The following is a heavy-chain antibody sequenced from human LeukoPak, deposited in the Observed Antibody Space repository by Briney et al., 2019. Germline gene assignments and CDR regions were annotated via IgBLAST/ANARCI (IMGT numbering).Heavy chain of an antibody. D-gene: IGHD3-16*01. CDR1: AFTFKSDS. CDR3: ARDLSLGDPGGFDF. CDR2: ISSYGTYI. V-gene: IGHV3-21*01. J-gene: IGHJ4*02. Sequence: GGSLRLSCAASAFTFKSDSMNWVCQDPGKGQEQVSTISSYGTYIYYANSVKGRFTISRDNAENSLYLQMGSLRADDTAVYYCARDLSLGDPGGFDFWGRGTLVTVSS.